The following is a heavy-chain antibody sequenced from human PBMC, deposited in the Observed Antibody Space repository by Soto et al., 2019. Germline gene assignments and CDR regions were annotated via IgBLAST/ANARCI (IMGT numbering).Heavy chain of an antibody. J-gene: IGHJ5*02. CDR1: GGSISSSSYY. CDR3: ARSRSRYDFWSGYYTARWFDP. Sequence: SETLSLTCTVSGGSISSSSYYWGWIRQPPGKGLEWIGSIYYSGSTYYNPSLKSRVTISVDTSKNQFSLKLSSVTAADTAVYYCARSRSRYDFWSGYYTARWFDPWGQGTLVTVS. D-gene: IGHD3-3*01. V-gene: IGHV4-39*01. CDR2: IYYSGST.